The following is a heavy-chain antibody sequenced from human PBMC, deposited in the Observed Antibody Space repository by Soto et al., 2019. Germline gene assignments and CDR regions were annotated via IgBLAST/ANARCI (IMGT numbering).Heavy chain of an antibody. CDR1: GYSFTSYW. CDR3: ARSNRQILRNGYYYGMDV. Sequence: GESRRISCKGSGYSFTSYWIGWVRQMPGKGLEWMGIIYPGDSDTRYSPSFQGQVTISADKSISTAYLQWSSLKASDTAMYYCARSNRQILRNGYYYGMDVWGKGTTVTVP. D-gene: IGHD1-26*01. V-gene: IGHV5-51*01. CDR2: IYPGDSDT. J-gene: IGHJ6*04.